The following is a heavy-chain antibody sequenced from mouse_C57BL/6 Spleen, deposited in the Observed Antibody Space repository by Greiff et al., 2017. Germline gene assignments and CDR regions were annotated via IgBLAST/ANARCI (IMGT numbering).Heavy chain of an antibody. D-gene: IGHD4-1*01. J-gene: IGHJ4*01. CDR2: IHPNSGST. V-gene: IGHV1-64*01. CDR1: GYTFTSYW. Sequence: QVQLKQPGAELVKPGASVKLSCKASGYTFTSYWMHWVKQRPGQGLEWIGMIHPNSGSTNYNEKFKSKATLTVDKSSSTAYMQLSSLTSEDSAVYYCARLGRNYAMDYWGQGTSVTVSS. CDR3: ARLGRNYAMDY.